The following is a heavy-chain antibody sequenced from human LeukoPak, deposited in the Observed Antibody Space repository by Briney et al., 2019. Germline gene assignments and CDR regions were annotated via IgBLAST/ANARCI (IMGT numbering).Heavy chain of an antibody. CDR1: GFTFSSYG. Sequence: PGRSLRLSCAASGFTFSSYGMHWVRQAPGKGLEWVAVISYDGSNKYYADSVKGRFTISRDNSKNTLYLQMNSLRAEDTAVYYCAKDGRYSYGDAFDIWSQGTMVTVSS. J-gene: IGHJ3*02. D-gene: IGHD5-18*01. V-gene: IGHV3-30*18. CDR3: AKDGRYSYGDAFDI. CDR2: ISYDGSNK.